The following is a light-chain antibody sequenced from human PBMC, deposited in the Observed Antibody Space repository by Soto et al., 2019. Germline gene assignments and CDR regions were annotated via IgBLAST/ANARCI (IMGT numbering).Light chain of an antibody. CDR1: QGVSSSS. CDR2: GAS. J-gene: IGKJ1*01. V-gene: IGKV3-20*01. Sequence: VVLTQSPGTLSLSPGGRATLSCRASQGVSSSSLAWYQHSPGQAPRLLIYGASSRATGIPDRFSGSGSGTDFTLTISRLEPEDFVVYYCQQYGRSPGTFGQGTKVDIK. CDR3: QQYGRSPGT.